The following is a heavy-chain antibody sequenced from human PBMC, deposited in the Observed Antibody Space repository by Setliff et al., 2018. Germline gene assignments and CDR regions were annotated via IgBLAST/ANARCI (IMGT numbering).Heavy chain of an antibody. D-gene: IGHD2-2*01. CDR3: SRLVRYCTTTSCQGASGAEL. V-gene: IGHV1-18*01. Sequence: ASVKVSCKASGYTFSNYGITWVRQAPGQGLEWMGWISGYNGNTKYAQRLQGRVTMTTDTSTSTAYLELRSLTSDDTAVYYRSRLVRYCTTTSCQGASGAELWGQGTLVTVSS. CDR1: GYTFSNYG. J-gene: IGHJ4*02. CDR2: ISGYNGNT.